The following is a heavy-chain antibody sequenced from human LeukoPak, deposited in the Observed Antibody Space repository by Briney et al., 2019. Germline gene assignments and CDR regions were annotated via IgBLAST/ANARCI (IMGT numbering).Heavy chain of an antibody. Sequence: GGSLRLSCAASGFTFSSYGMHWVRQAPGKGLEWVAVISYDGSNKYYSDSVKGRFTISRDNSKNTLYLQMNSLRAEDTAVYYCAKTGSSGWSNYYFDYWGQGTLVTVSS. J-gene: IGHJ4*02. V-gene: IGHV3-30*18. CDR1: GFTFSSYG. D-gene: IGHD6-19*01. CDR2: ISYDGSNK. CDR3: AKTGSSGWSNYYFDY.